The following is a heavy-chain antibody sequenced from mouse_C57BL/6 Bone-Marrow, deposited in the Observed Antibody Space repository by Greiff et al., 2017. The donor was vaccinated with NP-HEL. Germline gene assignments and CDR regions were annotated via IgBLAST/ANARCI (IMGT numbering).Heavy chain of an antibody. D-gene: IGHD1-1*01. CDR3: ARSSPYYFDY. J-gene: IGHJ2*01. Sequence: DVMLVESGGGLVQPGGSLSLSCAASGFTFTDYYMSWVRQPPGKALEWLGFIRNKANGYTTEYSASVKGRFTISRDNSQSILYLQMNALRAEDSATYYCARSSPYYFDYWGQGTTLTVSS. CDR1: GFTFTDYY. V-gene: IGHV7-3*01. CDR2: IRNKANGYTT.